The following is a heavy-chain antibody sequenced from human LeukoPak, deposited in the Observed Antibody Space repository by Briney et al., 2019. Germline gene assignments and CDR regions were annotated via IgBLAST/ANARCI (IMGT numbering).Heavy chain of an antibody. CDR3: ARGTYTIFGVVIKTSDAFDI. Sequence: ASVKVSXKASGYTFTSYDINWVRQAPGQGLEWMGWMNPNSGNTGYAQKFQGRVTITRNTSISTAYMELSSLRSEDTAVYYCARGTYTIFGVVIKTSDAFDIWGQGTMVTVSS. CDR2: MNPNSGNT. D-gene: IGHD3-3*01. V-gene: IGHV1-8*03. CDR1: GYTFTSYD. J-gene: IGHJ3*02.